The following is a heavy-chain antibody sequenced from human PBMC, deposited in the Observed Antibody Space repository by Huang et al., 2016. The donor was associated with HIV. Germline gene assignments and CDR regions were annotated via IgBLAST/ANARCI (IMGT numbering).Heavy chain of an antibody. V-gene: IGHV4-59*11. J-gene: IGHJ4*02. CDR3: ARDTMVRGFDY. D-gene: IGHD3-10*01. CDR2: IYYSGGT. Sequence: QVQLQESGPGLVKPSETLSLTCTVSGGSISSHYWSWIRQPPGKGLEWSGSIYYSGGTNYNPSLKSRVTISVDTAKNQFSLKLSSVTAADTAVYYCARDTMVRGFDYWGQGTLVTVSS. CDR1: GGSISSHY.